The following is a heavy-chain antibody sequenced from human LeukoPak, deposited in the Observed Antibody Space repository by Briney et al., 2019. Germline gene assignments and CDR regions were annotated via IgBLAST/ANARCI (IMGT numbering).Heavy chain of an antibody. Sequence: GGSLRLSCAASGFTFSTYWMHWVRQAPGKGLVWVSRIKSDGSTNYADSVKGRFSISRDNAKNTVSLQMNSLRPEDTGVYYCARAPSEIGGYYPEYFRHWGQGTLVTVSS. CDR3: ARAPSEIGGYYPEYFRH. CDR1: GFTFSTYW. D-gene: IGHD3-22*01. CDR2: IKSDGST. J-gene: IGHJ1*01. V-gene: IGHV3-74*01.